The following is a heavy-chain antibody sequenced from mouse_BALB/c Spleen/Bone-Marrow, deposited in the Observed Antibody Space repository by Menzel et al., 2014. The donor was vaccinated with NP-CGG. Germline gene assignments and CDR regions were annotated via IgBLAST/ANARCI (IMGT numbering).Heavy chain of an antibody. CDR3: VRGELLAY. V-gene: IGHV1-55*01. CDR2: IYPGSDST. Sequence: VKLVESGAELVKPGTSVKMSCKASGYTFTTYWMHWVKQRPGQGLEWIGHIYPGSDSTNYIEKFKSKATLTVDTSSSTAYMQLSSLTSEDSAVYYCVRGELLAYWGQGTTLTVSS. CDR1: GYTFTTYW. J-gene: IGHJ2*01.